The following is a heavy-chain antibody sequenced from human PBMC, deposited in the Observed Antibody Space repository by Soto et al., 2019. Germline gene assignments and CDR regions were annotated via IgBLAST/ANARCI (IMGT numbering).Heavy chain of an antibody. Sequence: EMQLVQSGGGLVKPGGSLRLSCVASRFNFSAAWLNWIRQAPGKGLEWVGRIKPKSEGETADYTAPVRGRFTISRDDSQNTLHLQMDSLKTDDTAVYYCATVPCSSGPTWGLGVLVTVSS. CDR1: RFNFSAAW. J-gene: IGHJ4*02. CDR2: IKPKSEGETA. CDR3: ATVPCSSGPT. V-gene: IGHV3-15*07. D-gene: IGHD6-19*01.